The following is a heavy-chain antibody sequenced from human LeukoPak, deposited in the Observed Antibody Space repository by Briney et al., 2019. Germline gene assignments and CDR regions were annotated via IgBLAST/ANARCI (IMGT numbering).Heavy chain of an antibody. V-gene: IGHV3-23*01. Sequence: GGSLRLSCAASGFTFSSYGMSWVRQAPGKGLEWVSAISGSGGSTYYADSVKGRFTISRDNSKNTLYLQMNSLRAEDTAVYYCAKWTGQQLVTYYYYYYMDVWGKGTTVTISS. CDR2: ISGSGGST. J-gene: IGHJ6*03. CDR3: AKWTGQQLVTYYYYYYMDV. CDR1: GFTFSSYG. D-gene: IGHD6-13*01.